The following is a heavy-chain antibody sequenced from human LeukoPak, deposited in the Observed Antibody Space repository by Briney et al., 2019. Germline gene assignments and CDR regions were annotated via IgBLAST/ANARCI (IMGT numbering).Heavy chain of an antibody. D-gene: IGHD4-23*01. CDR3: ARRRWADAFDI. V-gene: IGHV5-51*01. CDR1: GYCFTNYW. J-gene: IGHJ3*02. Sequence: GESLKMSCKGSGYCFTNYWIAWVRQMPGKGLEWMGIIYPGDSDTTYSPSFQGQVTISADKSISTAYLQWNSLKASDTAMYYCARRRWADAFDIWGQGTMVTVSS. CDR2: IYPGDSDT.